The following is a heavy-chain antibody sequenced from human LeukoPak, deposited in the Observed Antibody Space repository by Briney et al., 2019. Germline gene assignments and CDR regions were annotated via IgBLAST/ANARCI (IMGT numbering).Heavy chain of an antibody. CDR2: ISADNGNT. Sequence: ASVKVSCKTSGYTFTNYGLGWVRQAPGQGLEWMGWISADNGNTNYAQKLQGRVTVTTDTSTNTAYLELRSLRSDDTAVYYCARDNTGRSSGTYYNPCDYWGQGTLVTVSS. J-gene: IGHJ4*02. D-gene: IGHD3-10*01. CDR3: ARDNTGRSSGTYYNPCDY. V-gene: IGHV1-18*01. CDR1: GYTFTNYG.